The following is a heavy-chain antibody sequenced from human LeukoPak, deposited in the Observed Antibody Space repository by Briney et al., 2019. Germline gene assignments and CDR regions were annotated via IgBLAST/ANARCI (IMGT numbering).Heavy chain of an antibody. J-gene: IGHJ4*02. CDR3: ARDGILGYHFDS. CDR1: GFTFSSYS. Sequence: PGRSLRLSCAASGFTFSSYSMNWVRQAPGKGLEWVSSISSSSSYIYYADSVKGRFTISRDNAKNSLYLQMNSLRAEDTAVYYCARDGILGYHFDSWGQGTLVTVSS. D-gene: IGHD3-9*01. V-gene: IGHV3-21*01. CDR2: ISSSSSYI.